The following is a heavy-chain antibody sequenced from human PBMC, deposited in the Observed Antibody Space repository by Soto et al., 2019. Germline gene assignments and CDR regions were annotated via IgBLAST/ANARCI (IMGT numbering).Heavy chain of an antibody. CDR3: ARDDHDFWSGYHDAFDI. Sequence: GGSLRLSCAAYGFTFSSYWMSWVRQAPGKGLEWVANIKQDGSEKYYVDSVKGRFTISRDNAKNSLYLQMNSLRAEDTAVYYCARDDHDFWSGYHDAFDIWGQGTMVTVSS. J-gene: IGHJ3*02. CDR2: IKQDGSEK. V-gene: IGHV3-7*03. CDR1: GFTFSSYW. D-gene: IGHD3-3*01.